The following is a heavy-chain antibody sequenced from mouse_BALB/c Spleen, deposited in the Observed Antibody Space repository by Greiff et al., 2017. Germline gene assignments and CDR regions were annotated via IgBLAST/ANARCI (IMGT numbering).Heavy chain of an antibody. V-gene: IGHV6-6*02. CDR3: TPLYYGNYEGFAY. CDR2: IRLKSNNYAT. Sequence: EVKVEESGGGLVQPGGSMKLSCVASGFTFSNYWMNWVRQSPEKGLEWVAEIRLKSNNYATHYAESVKGRFTISRDDSKSSVYLQMNNLRAEDTGIYYCTPLYYGNYEGFAYWGQGTLVTVSA. J-gene: IGHJ3*01. D-gene: IGHD2-1*01. CDR1: GFTFSNYW.